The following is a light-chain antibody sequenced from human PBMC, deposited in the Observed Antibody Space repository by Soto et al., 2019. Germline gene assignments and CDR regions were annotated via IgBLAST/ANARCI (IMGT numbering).Light chain of an antibody. V-gene: IGKV3-15*01. J-gene: IGKJ2*01. CDR1: QSVSGN. CDR3: QKYNSAPYT. CDR2: DTS. Sequence: EIVMTQSPATLSVSPGERATLSCRASQSVSGNLAWYQQKPGQAPRLLIYDTSTRATGIPARFSGGGSGTEFTLTISSLQSEDVATYYCQKYNSAPYTFGQGTKLEIK.